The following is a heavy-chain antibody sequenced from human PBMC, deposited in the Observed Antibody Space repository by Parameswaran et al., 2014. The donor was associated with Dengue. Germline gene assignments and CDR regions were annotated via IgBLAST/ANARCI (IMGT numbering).Heavy chain of an antibody. V-gene: IGHV3-30*18. CDR1: GFTFSSYG. J-gene: IGHJ6*03. D-gene: IGHD3-3*01. CDR2: ISYDGSNK. Sequence: QAGGSLRLSCAASGFTFSSYGMHWVRQAPGKGLEWVAVISYDGSNKYYADSVKGRFTISRDNSKNTLYLQMNSLRAEDTAVYYCAKEGDPKILEWLPLRAPMDVWGKGTTVTVSS. CDR3: AKEGDPKILEWLPLRAPMDV.